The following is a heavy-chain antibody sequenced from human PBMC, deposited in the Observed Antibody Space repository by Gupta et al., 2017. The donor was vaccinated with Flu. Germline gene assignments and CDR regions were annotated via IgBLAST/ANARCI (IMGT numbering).Heavy chain of an antibody. Sequence: SWIRQPAGKGLEWIGRIFSPGYSDYRTSLEGRVTLSVDTSKNQFSLKLKSVTAADTAVYYCARDCGGTYSVWGQGTLVTVSS. CDR2: IFSPGYS. J-gene: IGHJ4*02. D-gene: IGHD1-26*01. V-gene: IGHV4-4*07. CDR3: ARDCGGTYSV.